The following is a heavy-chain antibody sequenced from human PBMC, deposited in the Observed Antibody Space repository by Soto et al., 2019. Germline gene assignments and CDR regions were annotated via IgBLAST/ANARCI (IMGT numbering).Heavy chain of an antibody. CDR2: IYGTGNT. J-gene: IGHJ6*02. Sequence: QLQLQESGPGLVKPSETLSLSCTVSGGSITNSFYWGWIRQPPGKGLEWIGSIYGTGNTYYNPSLKGRVTISAYTSKNQFSLNLISVTAADTAVYYCRSSSRYSTDVWGQGATVTVSS. CDR3: RSSSRYSTDV. CDR1: GGSITNSFY. V-gene: IGHV4-39*01. D-gene: IGHD6-13*01.